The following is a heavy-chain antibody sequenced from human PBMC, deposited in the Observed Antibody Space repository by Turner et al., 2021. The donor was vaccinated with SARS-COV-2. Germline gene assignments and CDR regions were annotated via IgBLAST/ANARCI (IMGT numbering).Heavy chain of an antibody. D-gene: IGHD3-10*01. V-gene: IGHV4-39*01. J-gene: IGHJ5*02. CDR1: GGSLSSSPYY. Sequence: QLQLQESGPVLVKPSETLSLTCTVSGGSLSSSPYYWGWIRQPPGKGLEWIGSIYYSGSTYYNPSLKSRVTISVDTSKNQFSLKLSSVTAADTAVYYCARRSEGYYGSGSHWFDPWGQGTLVTVSS. CDR3: ARRSEGYYGSGSHWFDP. CDR2: IYYSGST.